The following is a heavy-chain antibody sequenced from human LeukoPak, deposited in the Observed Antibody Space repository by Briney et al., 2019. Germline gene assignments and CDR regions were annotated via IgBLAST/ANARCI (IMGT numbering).Heavy chain of an antibody. Sequence: ASVKVSCKVSGYTLTEFSMHWVRQAPGKGLEWMGGFDPEDGETIYAQELQGRVTMTKDTSTDTAYMELSSLRSEDTAVYYCATVYGSGSYYSPFDYWGQGTLVTVSS. V-gene: IGHV1-24*01. CDR2: FDPEDGET. CDR1: GYTLTEFS. J-gene: IGHJ4*02. CDR3: ATVYGSGSYYSPFDY. D-gene: IGHD3-10*01.